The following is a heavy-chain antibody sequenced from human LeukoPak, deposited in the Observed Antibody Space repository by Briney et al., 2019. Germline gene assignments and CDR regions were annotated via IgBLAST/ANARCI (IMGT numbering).Heavy chain of an antibody. V-gene: IGHV1-2*02. D-gene: IGHD3-16*01. Sequence: ASVNVSFKASGYKFTDDYMHWVRHAPGQGLEFMGWINPDSGFTNYAQKFKGRVTMTRDTSISTAYLEVRSLTSDDTAVYYCAPTAEAYTSWWKVWGQGTLVTVSS. CDR3: APTAEAYTSWWKV. CDR2: INPDSGFT. J-gene: IGHJ4*02. CDR1: GYKFTDDY.